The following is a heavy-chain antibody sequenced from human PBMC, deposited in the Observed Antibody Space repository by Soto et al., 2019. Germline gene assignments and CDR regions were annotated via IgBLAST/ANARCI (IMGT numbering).Heavy chain of an antibody. CDR1: GFTFSSYS. Sequence: GGSLRLSCAASGFTFSSYSMNWVRQAPGKGLEWVSSISSSSSYIYYADSVKGRFTISRDNAKNSLYLQMNSLRAEDTAVYYCVTDILTGYPPNWFDPWGQGTLVTVSS. CDR3: VTDILTGYPPNWFDP. J-gene: IGHJ5*02. D-gene: IGHD3-9*01. CDR2: ISSSSSYI. V-gene: IGHV3-21*01.